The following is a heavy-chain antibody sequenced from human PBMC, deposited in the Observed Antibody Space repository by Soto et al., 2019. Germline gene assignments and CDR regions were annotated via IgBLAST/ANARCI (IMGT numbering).Heavy chain of an antibody. Sequence: RASVKVSCKASGGTFSSYAISWVRQAPGQGLEWMGGIIPIFGTANYAQKFQGRVTITADESTSTAYMELSSLRSEDTAVYYCARDSSPTAVDRRYFDYWGQGTLVTVSS. CDR3: ARDSSPTAVDRRYFDY. CDR2: IIPIFGTA. CDR1: GGTFSSYA. V-gene: IGHV1-69*13. J-gene: IGHJ4*02. D-gene: IGHD6-25*01.